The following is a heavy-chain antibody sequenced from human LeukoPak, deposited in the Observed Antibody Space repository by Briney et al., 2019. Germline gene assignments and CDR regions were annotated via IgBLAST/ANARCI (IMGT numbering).Heavy chain of an antibody. CDR1: GFTVSSNY. Sequence: PGGSLRLSCEASGFTVSSNYMNWVRQAPGKGLEWVSVIHSDDSTYYADSVKGRFTISRDNSKNTLHLQMSSLRAEDTAVYYCARSHYDSSGFYPGAFDIWGQGTMVTVSS. CDR3: ARSHYDSSGFYPGAFDI. CDR2: IHSDDST. D-gene: IGHD3-22*01. J-gene: IGHJ3*02. V-gene: IGHV3-53*01.